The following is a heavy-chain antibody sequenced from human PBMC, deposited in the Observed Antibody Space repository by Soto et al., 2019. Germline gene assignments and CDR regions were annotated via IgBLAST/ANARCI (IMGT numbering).Heavy chain of an antibody. CDR1: GFTFSSYA. CDR2: ISGSGGST. J-gene: IGHJ6*02. CDR3: AKDQKYYYYYGMDV. V-gene: IGHV3-23*01. Sequence: EVQLLESGGGLVQPGGSLRLSCAASGFTFSSYAMSWVRQAPGKGLEWVSAISGSGGSTYYADSVKGRFTISRDNSKNTMYLQMNSLRAEDTAVYYCAKDQKYYYYYGMDVWGQGTTVTVSS.